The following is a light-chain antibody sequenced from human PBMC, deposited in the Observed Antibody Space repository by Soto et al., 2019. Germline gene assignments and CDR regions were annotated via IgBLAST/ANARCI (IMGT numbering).Light chain of an antibody. J-gene: IGLJ1*01. V-gene: IGLV2-23*02. CDR1: SSNVGSYNL. CDR3: CSYAGSYTYV. CDR2: EVS. Sequence: QSVLTQPASVSGSPGQSITISCTGTSSNVGSYNLVSWYQQHPGKAPKLMIYEVSKRPSGVSNRFSGSKSGNTASLTISGLQAEDEDDYHCCSYAGSYTYVFGPGTKVTVL.